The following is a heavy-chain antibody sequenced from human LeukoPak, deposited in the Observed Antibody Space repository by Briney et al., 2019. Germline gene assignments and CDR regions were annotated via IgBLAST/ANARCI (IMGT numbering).Heavy chain of an antibody. CDR2: ISGSGGST. J-gene: IGHJ5*02. D-gene: IGHD3-22*01. CDR1: GFTFSSYA. CDR3: ARDLGQYYDTSDNWFDP. Sequence: GGSLRLSRAASGFTFSSYAMSWVRQAPGKGLEWVSDISGSGGSTYYADSVKGRFTISRDNAKNTLNLQMNSLRAEDTAVYYCARDLGQYYDTSDNWFDPWGQGTLVTVSS. V-gene: IGHV3-23*01.